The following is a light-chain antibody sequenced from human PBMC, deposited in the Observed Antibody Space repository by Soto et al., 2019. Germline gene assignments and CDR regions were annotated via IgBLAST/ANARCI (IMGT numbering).Light chain of an antibody. CDR3: QQYYNYPWT. Sequence: AVLLTQSPSSFSASTGDRATITCRASQDIHNYLAWYQQVPGKAPKLLLYAASILQTGVPSRFSGSGSGTDFTLTIDGLQSEDFATYFCQQYYNYPWTFGQGTPVE. CDR2: AAS. V-gene: IGKV1-8*01. J-gene: IGKJ1*01. CDR1: QDIHNY.